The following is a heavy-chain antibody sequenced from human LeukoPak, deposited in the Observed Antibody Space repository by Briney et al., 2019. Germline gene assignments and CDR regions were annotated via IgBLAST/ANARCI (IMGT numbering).Heavy chain of an antibody. J-gene: IGHJ4*02. CDR2: IKQDGSEK. V-gene: IGHV3-7*01. CDR3: ARKNGLDY. CDR1: GFTFSSYW. Sequence: PGGSLRLSCAAPGFTFSSYWMSWVRQAPGKGLEWVANIKQDGSEKYYVDSVKGRFTISRDNAKNSLYLQMNSLRAKDTAVYYCARKNGLDYWGQGTLVTVSS.